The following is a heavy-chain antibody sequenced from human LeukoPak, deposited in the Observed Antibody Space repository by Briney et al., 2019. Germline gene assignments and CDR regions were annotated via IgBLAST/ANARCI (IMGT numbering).Heavy chain of an antibody. D-gene: IGHD3-16*01. Sequence: PSETLSLTCTVSGGSISSDNYYWGWIRQPPGKGLEWIGTMYYSGSTYYNPSLKSRVNISVDTSKNQISLILNSVTAADTAVYYCASQEGGMRFFGAFHIWGQGTVVTVFS. CDR3: ASQEGGMRFFGAFHI. CDR2: MYYSGST. CDR1: GGSISSDNYY. J-gene: IGHJ3*02. V-gene: IGHV4-39*01.